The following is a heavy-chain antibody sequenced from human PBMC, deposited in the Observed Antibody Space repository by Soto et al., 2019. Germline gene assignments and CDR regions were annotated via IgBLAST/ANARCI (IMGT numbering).Heavy chain of an antibody. CDR3: AIIHSGSFVFDI. V-gene: IGHV3-30*03. CDR1: GLTFNYYD. D-gene: IGHD1-26*01. CDR2: ISSDGTNK. Sequence: QVQLVESGGGVAQPGRSLRLSCTASGLTFNYYDIHWVRQAPGKGLEWVAVISSDGTNKYYVESVKGRFAISRDNSKSTLYLLMNTLRTEGTALYYCAIIHSGSFVFDIWGQGTMVTVSS. J-gene: IGHJ3*02.